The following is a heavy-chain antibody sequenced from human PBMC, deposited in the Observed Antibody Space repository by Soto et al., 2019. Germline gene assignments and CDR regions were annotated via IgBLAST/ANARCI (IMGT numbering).Heavy chain of an antibody. Sequence: SETLSLTCTFSGGSISSYYWSWIRQPPGKGLEWIGYIYYSGSINYNPSLKSRVTISVGTSKNQFSLKLSSVTAADTAVYYCARERDPYYYYGMDVWGQGTTVTVSS. J-gene: IGHJ6*02. V-gene: IGHV4-59*01. CDR2: IYYSGSI. CDR1: GGSISSYY. CDR3: ARERDPYYYYGMDV.